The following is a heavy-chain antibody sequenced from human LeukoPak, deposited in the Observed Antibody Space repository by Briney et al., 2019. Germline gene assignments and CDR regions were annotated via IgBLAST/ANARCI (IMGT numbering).Heavy chain of an antibody. CDR3: ARDQLPPDSSGYYYAGGAFDI. Sequence: RGSLRLSCAASGFTFSSYSMNWVRQAPGRGLEWVSSIRFTGSYIYYADSVKGRFTISRDDAKNLLSLQMISLRVEDTAVYYCARDQLPPDSSGYYYAGGAFDIWGQGTMVTVSS. V-gene: IGHV3-21*01. J-gene: IGHJ3*02. CDR2: IRFTGSYI. D-gene: IGHD3-22*01. CDR1: GFTFSSYS.